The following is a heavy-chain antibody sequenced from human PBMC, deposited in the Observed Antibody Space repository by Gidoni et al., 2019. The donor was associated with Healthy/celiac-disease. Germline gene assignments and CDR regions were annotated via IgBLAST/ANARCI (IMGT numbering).Heavy chain of an antibody. V-gene: IGHV3-7*03. CDR3: ARDIYQVRGVSTYYMDV. D-gene: IGHD3-10*01. CDR1: GFTFSSYW. CDR2: IKQDGSEK. Sequence: EVQLVESGGGLVQPGGSLRLSCAASGFTFSSYWMSWVRQAPGKGLEWVANIKQDGSEKYYVDAVKGRFTISRDNAKNSLYLQMNSLRAEDTAVYYCARDIYQVRGVSTYYMDVWGKGTTVTVSS. J-gene: IGHJ6*03.